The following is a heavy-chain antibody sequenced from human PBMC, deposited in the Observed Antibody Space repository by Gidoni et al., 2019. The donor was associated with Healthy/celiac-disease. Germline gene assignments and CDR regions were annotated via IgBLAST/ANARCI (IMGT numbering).Heavy chain of an antibody. CDR2: INPSGGST. CDR1: GYTFTSYY. V-gene: IGHV1-46*01. J-gene: IGHJ4*02. Sequence: QVQLVQSGAEVKKPGASVKVSCTASGYTFTSYYLPWVRQAPGQGLEWMGKINPSGGSTSDAKKFQGRVTMTRDTSTSTVYMGLSSLRSEDTAVYYCARAPPPPLGELLWGQTGTFDYWGQGTLVTVSS. D-gene: IGHD3-10*01. CDR3: ARAPPPPLGELLWGQTGTFDY.